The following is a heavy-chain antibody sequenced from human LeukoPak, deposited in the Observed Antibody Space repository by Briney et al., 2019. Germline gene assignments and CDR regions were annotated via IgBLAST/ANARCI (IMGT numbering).Heavy chain of an antibody. V-gene: IGHV1-2*02. J-gene: IGHJ5*02. Sequence: VASVKVSCKASGYTFTGYYMHWVRQAPGQGLEWMGWINPNSGGTNYAQKFQGRVTMTRNTSISTAYMELSSLRSEDTAVYYCARGKELIVVENWFDPWGQGTLVTVSS. CDR3: ARGKELIVVENWFDP. CDR1: GYTFTGYY. D-gene: IGHD3-22*01. CDR2: INPNSGGT.